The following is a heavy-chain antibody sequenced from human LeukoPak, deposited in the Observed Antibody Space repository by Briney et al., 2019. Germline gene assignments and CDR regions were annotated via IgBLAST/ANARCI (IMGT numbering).Heavy chain of an antibody. CDR3: RTDRYGDYGDYIDY. J-gene: IGHJ4*02. V-gene: IGHV1-2*02. Sequence: GASVKVSCKASGYTFTGYYMHWVRQAPGQGLEWMGCINPNSGGTNYAQKFQGRVTMTRDTSISTAYMELSRLRSDDTAVYYCRTDRYGDYGDYIDYWGQGTLVTVSS. CDR1: GYTFTGYY. D-gene: IGHD4-17*01. CDR2: INPNSGGT.